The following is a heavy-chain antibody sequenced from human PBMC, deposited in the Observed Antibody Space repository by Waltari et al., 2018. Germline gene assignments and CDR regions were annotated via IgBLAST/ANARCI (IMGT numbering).Heavy chain of an antibody. D-gene: IGHD3-22*01. CDR3: TRHDSGGWYYFDY. Sequence: EVQLVESGGGLVQPGGSLQLPCADSGFILSDSALLWVRQAPGKGLEWVGRIRSKGNNYATSYAASVKGRFTISRDDSKNTAYLQMRSLKTEDTAVYYCTRHDSGGWYYFDYWGQGTLVTASS. CDR1: GFILSDSA. J-gene: IGHJ4*02. CDR2: IRSKGNNYAT. V-gene: IGHV3-73*01.